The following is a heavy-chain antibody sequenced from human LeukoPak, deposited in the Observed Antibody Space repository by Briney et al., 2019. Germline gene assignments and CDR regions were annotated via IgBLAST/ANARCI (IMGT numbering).Heavy chain of an antibody. J-gene: IGHJ4*02. CDR2: ISWNCGSI. V-gene: IGHV3-9*01. Sequence: GRSLRLFCAASGFTFDDYAMHWVRRAPGKGLEGVSGISWNCGSIGYADSVKGRFTISRDNAKNSLYLQMNSLRAEDTALYYCAKDHSEYSSSLFDYWGQGTLVTVSS. CDR3: AKDHSEYSSSLFDY. CDR1: GFTFDDYA. D-gene: IGHD6-6*01.